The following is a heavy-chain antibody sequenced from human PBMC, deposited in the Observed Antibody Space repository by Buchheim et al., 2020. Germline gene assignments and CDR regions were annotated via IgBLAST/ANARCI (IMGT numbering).Heavy chain of an antibody. J-gene: IGHJ4*02. CDR1: GFTFTSSG. D-gene: IGHD1-26*01. Sequence: QVQLVEYGGGVVQPGRSLRLSCAASGFTFTSSGMHWGRPAPGKGLEWLAVISSDGRKYYYADSVKGRFTISGDNSMNTMYLEMNRLRAEDTAVYYCAKDLSGSYWSADYWGQGTL. CDR3: AKDLSGSYWSADY. CDR2: ISSDGRKY. V-gene: IGHV3-30*18.